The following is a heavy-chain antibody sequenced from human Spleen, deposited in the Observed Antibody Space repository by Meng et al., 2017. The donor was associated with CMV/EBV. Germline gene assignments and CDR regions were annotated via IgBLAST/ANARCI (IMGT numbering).Heavy chain of an antibody. D-gene: IGHD5-18*01. Sequence: GESLKISCAASGFTFSSYAMSWVRQAPGKGLEWVSVIYSGGSSTYYADSVKGRFTISRDNAKNSLYLQMNSLRAEDTAVYYCARYGYAFDYWGQGTLVTVSS. CDR1: GFTFSSYA. CDR2: IYSGGSST. CDR3: ARYGYAFDY. J-gene: IGHJ4*02. V-gene: IGHV3-23*03.